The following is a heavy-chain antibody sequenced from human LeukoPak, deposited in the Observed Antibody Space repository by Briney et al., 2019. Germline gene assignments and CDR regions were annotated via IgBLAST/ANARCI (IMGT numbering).Heavy chain of an antibody. CDR2: ISNTDSTI. J-gene: IGHJ4*02. V-gene: IGHV3-48*03. Sequence: GGSLRLSCAGSGFIFSSYEMNWVRQAPGKGLEWASYISNTDSTIYYADPVKGRFTISRDNAKNSLYLQMDSLRVEDTAVYYCARDGGLSNNVCFLDYWGQGTLVTVSS. D-gene: IGHD2/OR15-2a*01. CDR3: ARDGGLSNNVCFLDY. CDR1: GFIFSSYE.